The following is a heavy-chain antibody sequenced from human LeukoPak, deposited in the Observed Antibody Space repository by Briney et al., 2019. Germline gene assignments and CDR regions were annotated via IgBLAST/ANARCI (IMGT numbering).Heavy chain of an antibody. CDR1: GASISSSTDY. J-gene: IGHJ4*02. CDR3: ARIPESGYYFDY. Sequence: PSETLSLTCTVSGASISSSTDYWGWIRQPPGKGLEWIANIYYSGSTNYNPSLKSRVTISVDTSKNQFSLKLSSVTAADTAVYYCARIPESGYYFDYWGQGTLVTVSS. D-gene: IGHD2-2*02. V-gene: IGHV4-39*07. CDR2: IYYSGST.